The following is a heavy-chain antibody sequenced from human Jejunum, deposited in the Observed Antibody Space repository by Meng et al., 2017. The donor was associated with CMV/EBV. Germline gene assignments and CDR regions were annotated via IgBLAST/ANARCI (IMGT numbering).Heavy chain of an antibody. CDR1: SYFL. CDR3: ARGSGSTSWGFDP. J-gene: IGHJ5*02. CDR2: IKKNGSEK. V-gene: IGHV3-7*01. Sequence: SYFLMRWVRKAPGKGLEWVTNIKKNGSEKYYVDSVKDRFTISRDTAKNSLYLQMNSLRAEDTAVYYCARGSGSTSWGFDPWGQGTLVTVSS. D-gene: IGHD2-2*01.